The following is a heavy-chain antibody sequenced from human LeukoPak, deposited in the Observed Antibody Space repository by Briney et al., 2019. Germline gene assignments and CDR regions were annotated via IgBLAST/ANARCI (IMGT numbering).Heavy chain of an antibody. Sequence: SETLSLTCTVSGGSISSHYWSWIRQPPGKGLEWIGYIYYSGSTNYNPSLKSRVTISVDTSKNQFSLKLSSVTAADTAVYYCARATYDSSVLYYYYYMDVRGKGTTVTVSS. CDR3: ARATYDSSVLYYYYYMDV. CDR1: GGSISSHY. CDR2: IYYSGST. D-gene: IGHD3-22*01. V-gene: IGHV4-59*11. J-gene: IGHJ6*03.